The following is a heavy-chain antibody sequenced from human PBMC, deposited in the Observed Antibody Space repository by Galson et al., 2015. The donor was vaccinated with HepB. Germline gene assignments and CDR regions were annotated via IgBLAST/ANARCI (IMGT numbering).Heavy chain of an antibody. Sequence: SLRLSCAASGFTFSYYTINWVRQAPGKGLEWVSSISGSSTYIYYTDSVWGRFTVSRDNSNDSLYLQMNSLRGEDTAVYYCARDRGRSDYGYYYGMDVWGQGTTVTVSS. D-gene: IGHD4-17*01. J-gene: IGHJ6*02. CDR2: ISGSSTYI. V-gene: IGHV3-21*01. CDR1: GFTFSYYT. CDR3: ARDRGRSDYGYYYGMDV.